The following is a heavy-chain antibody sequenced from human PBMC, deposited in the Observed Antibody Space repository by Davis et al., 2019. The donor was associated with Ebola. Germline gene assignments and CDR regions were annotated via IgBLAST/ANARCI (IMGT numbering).Heavy chain of an antibody. Sequence: GGSLRLSCAASGFTFSSYGMHWVRQAPGKGLEWVAVILYDGSNKYYADSVTGRFTISRDYSKNTLYLQMNSLRPEDTAVYYCAKYSSGWYLDYWGQGTLVTVSS. CDR3: AKYSSGWYLDY. V-gene: IGHV3-30*18. J-gene: IGHJ4*02. D-gene: IGHD6-19*01. CDR1: GFTFSSYG. CDR2: ILYDGSNK.